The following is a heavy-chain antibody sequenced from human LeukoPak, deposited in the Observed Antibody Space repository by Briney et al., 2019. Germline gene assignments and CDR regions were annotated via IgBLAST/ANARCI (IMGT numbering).Heavy chain of an antibody. V-gene: IGHV1-8*01. D-gene: IGHD6-19*01. CDR2: MNPNSGNT. J-gene: IGHJ5*02. CDR3: ARASGYSSGWYVDWFDP. CDR1: RYTFTSYD. Sequence: ASVKVSCKASRYTFTSYDINWVRQATGQGLEWMGWMNPNSGNTGYAQKFQGRVTMTRNTSISTAYMELSSLRSEDTAVYYCARASGYSSGWYVDWFDPWGQGTLVTVSS.